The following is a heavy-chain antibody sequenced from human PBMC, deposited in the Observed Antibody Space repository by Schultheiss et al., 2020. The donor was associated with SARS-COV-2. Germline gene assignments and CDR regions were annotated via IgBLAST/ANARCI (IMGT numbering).Heavy chain of an antibody. Sequence: GESLKISCAASGFTFNNCWMHWVRQAPGKGLVWVSRINGDGSYTNYADSVKGRFTISRDNSKNTLYLQMNSLRAEDTAIYYCARAVGPRGRSGMHVWGQGTTVTVSS. V-gene: IGHV3-74*01. CDR3: ARAVGPRGRSGMHV. J-gene: IGHJ6*02. CDR1: GFTFNNCW. D-gene: IGHD4-17*01. CDR2: INGDGSYT.